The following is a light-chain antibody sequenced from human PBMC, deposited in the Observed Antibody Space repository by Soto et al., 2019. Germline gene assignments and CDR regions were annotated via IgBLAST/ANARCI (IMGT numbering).Light chain of an antibody. V-gene: IGKV1-39*01. CDR1: ESIRSY. CDR2: GAS. Sequence: DIQMTQSPSSLSASVGDRVTITCRASESIRSYLNWYQQKPGKAPKLLIYGASTLQSGVPSRFSGSGSGTDFTLTISSLHPEDFATYYCQQSFTNPRFTFRPGTKVDIX. CDR3: QQSFTNPRFT. J-gene: IGKJ3*01.